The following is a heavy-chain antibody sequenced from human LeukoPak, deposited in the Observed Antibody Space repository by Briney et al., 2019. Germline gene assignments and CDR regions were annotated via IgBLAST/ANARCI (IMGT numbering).Heavy chain of an antibody. CDR3: ARGSGYYYDSSGYHDAFDI. Sequence: ASVKVSCKASGYTFTSYDINWVRQATGRGLEWMGWMNPNSGNTGYAQKFQGRVTMTRNTSISTAYMELSSLRSEDTAVYYCARGSGYYYDSSGYHDAFDIWGQGTMVTVSS. V-gene: IGHV1-8*01. CDR1: GYTFTSYD. CDR2: MNPNSGNT. J-gene: IGHJ3*02. D-gene: IGHD3-22*01.